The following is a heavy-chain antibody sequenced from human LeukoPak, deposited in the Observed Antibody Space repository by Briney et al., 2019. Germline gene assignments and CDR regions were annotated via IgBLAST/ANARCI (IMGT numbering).Heavy chain of an antibody. V-gene: IGHV4-4*07. J-gene: IGHJ3*02. CDR3: ARGGETRTRNAFDI. D-gene: IGHD3-10*01. CDR1: GGSISSYY. CDR2: IYTSGST. Sequence: SETLSLTCTVSGGSISSYYWSWIRQPAGKGLEWIGRIYTSGSTNYNPSLKSRVTMSVDTSKNQFSLKLSSVPAADTAVYYCARGGETRTRNAFDIWGQGTMVTVSS.